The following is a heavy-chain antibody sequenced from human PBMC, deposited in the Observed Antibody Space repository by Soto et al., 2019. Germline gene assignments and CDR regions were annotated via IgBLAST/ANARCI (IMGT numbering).Heavy chain of an antibody. Sequence: QVQLVQSGAEVKKPGSSVKVSCKASGGTFSPYTINWVRQAPGQGLEWMGRIIPFHGVTNYAQKFQARVKITADKSPSTAYMEVSGLRFEETGMYYCTRDWEITVSTWSFGGFWGRGTLVTVSS. J-gene: IGHJ4*02. CDR3: TRDWEITVSTWSFGGF. CDR2: IIPFHGVT. V-gene: IGHV1-69*08. D-gene: IGHD3-10*01. CDR1: GGTFSPYT.